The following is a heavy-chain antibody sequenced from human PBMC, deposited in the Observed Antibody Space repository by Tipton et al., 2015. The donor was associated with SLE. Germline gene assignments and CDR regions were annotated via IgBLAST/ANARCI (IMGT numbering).Heavy chain of an antibody. D-gene: IGHD6-13*01. Sequence: SLRLSCAASGFTFSSYAMHWVRQAPGKGLEYVSAISSNGGSTYYANSVKGRFTISRDNSKNTLYLQMGSLGAEDMAVYYCAREGDSSSWLGYYYYMDVWGKGTPVTISS. CDR3: AREGDSSSWLGYYYYMDV. V-gene: IGHV3-64*01. CDR1: GFTFSSYA. CDR2: ISSNGGST. J-gene: IGHJ6*03.